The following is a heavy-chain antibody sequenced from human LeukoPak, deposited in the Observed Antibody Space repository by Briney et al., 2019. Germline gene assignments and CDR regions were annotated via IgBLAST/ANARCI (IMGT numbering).Heavy chain of an antibody. CDR3: ARYAAAGSDWFDP. Sequence: PSETLSLTCTVSGDSISSSRSYWGWIRQPPGKGLEWIGSIYYTGNTYYNTSLKSRVTISIDTSSNQFSLNLNSVTAADTAVYYCARYAAAGSDWFDPWGQGTLVTVSS. D-gene: IGHD6-13*01. CDR2: IYYTGNT. J-gene: IGHJ5*02. CDR1: GDSISSSRSY. V-gene: IGHV4-39*01.